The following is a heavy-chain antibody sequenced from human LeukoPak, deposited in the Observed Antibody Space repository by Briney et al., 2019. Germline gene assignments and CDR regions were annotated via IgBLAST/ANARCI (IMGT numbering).Heavy chain of an antibody. CDR2: ISSSSSTI. CDR1: GFTFSSYS. CDR3: AREQQLGYYYYYYMDV. D-gene: IGHD6-13*01. J-gene: IGHJ6*03. V-gene: IGHV3-48*01. Sequence: GGSLRLSCAASGFTFSSYSMNWVCQAPGKGLEWVSYISSSSSTIYYADSVKGRFTISRDNAKNSLYLQMNSLRAEDTAVYYCAREQQLGYYYYYYMDVWGKGTTVTVSS.